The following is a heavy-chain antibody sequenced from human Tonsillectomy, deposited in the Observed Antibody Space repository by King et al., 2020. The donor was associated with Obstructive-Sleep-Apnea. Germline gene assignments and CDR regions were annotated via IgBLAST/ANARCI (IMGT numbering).Heavy chain of an antibody. CDR1: GFTFSLYT. D-gene: IGHD4-17*01. V-gene: IGHV3-64D*06. Sequence: EVQLVESGGGLVQPGGSLRLPCSASGFTFSLYTMYWVLQAPGKGREYGSGISSNEGSTYFQNAGKGRFTMSRDNSKHTLNLQMTSLRAEDTALYYCVKGGYGDPRRYYGMDVWGQGTTVIVSS. J-gene: IGHJ6*02. CDR2: ISSNEGST. CDR3: VKGGYGDPRRYYGMDV.